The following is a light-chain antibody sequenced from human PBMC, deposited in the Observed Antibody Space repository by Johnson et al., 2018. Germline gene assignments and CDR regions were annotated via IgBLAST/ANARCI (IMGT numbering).Light chain of an antibody. V-gene: IGLV1-51*02. CDR3: GTWDSSLSAGKV. J-gene: IGLJ1*01. CDR1: SSNIGNNY. Sequence: QSVLTQPPSVSAAPGQKVTISCSGSSSNIGNNYVSWYQQLPGTAPKLLIYENNKRPSGIPDRFSGSKSGPSATLGITGLRTGAEADYYCGTWDSSLSAGKVFGTGTKVTVL. CDR2: ENN.